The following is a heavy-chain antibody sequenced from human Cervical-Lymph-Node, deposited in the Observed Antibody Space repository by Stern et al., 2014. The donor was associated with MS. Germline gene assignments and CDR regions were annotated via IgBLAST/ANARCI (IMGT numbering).Heavy chain of an antibody. D-gene: IGHD6-19*01. CDR1: GGIFISST. V-gene: IGHV1-69*01. CDR2: ISPGLDAV. J-gene: IGHJ4*02. CDR3: ARDGFDSGSALAF. Sequence: QVQLVQSGAELKKPGASVQVSCTTSGGIFISSTITWVRQAPGQGLEWMGDISPGLDAVDYAQEFQGRFPLTADDSTNTVYMELTSLQSGDTAMYYCARDGFDSGSALAFWGQGTLVTVSS.